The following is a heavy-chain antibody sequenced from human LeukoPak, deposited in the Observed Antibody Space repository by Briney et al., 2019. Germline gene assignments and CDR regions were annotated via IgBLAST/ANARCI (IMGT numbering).Heavy chain of an antibody. CDR2: ISGTGGAT. V-gene: IGHV3-23*01. Sequence: GGSLRLSCAASGFTFSNYAMSWVRQAPGKGLEWVSGISGTGGATYYADSVKGRFTISRDNSKNTLSLQMNSLRAEDTAVYYCAKGIESSGSYYTSFDDWGQGTLVTVSS. CDR1: GFTFSNYA. J-gene: IGHJ4*02. D-gene: IGHD1-26*01. CDR3: AKGIESSGSYYTSFDD.